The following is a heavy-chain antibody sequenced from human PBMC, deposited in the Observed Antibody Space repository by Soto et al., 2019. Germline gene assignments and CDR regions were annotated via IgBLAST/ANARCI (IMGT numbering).Heavy chain of an antibody. Sequence: SVKVSCKASGYTFTSYDINWVRQATGQGLEWMGWMNPNSGNTGYAQKFQGRVTMTRNTSISTAYMELSSLRSEDTAVYYCARGVSMITFGGVIDPEIWGQGTMVTVSS. CDR1: GYTFTSYD. D-gene: IGHD3-16*02. CDR2: MNPNSGNT. V-gene: IGHV1-8*01. CDR3: ARGVSMITFGGVIDPEI. J-gene: IGHJ3*02.